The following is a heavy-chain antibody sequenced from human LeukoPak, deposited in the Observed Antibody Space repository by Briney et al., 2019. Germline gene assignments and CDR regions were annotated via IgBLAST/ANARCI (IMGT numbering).Heavy chain of an antibody. CDR1: GRSSSGYY. D-gene: IGHD1-14*01. V-gene: IGHV4-34*01. CDR3: ASQPGGFDY. J-gene: IGHJ4*02. Sequence: SETLSLTCAVYGRSSSGYYWSWIRQPPGKGLEWIGEINHSGSTNYNPSLKSRVTISVDTSKNQFSLKLSSVTAADTAVYYCASQPGGFDYWGQGTLVTVSS. CDR2: INHSGST.